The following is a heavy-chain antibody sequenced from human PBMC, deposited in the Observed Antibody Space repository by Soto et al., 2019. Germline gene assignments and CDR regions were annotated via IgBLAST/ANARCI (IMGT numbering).Heavy chain of an antibody. D-gene: IGHD3-10*01. Sequence: PGGSLRLSCAASGFTFSSYGMHWVRQAPGKGLEWVAVIWYDGSNKYYADSVKGRFTISRDNSKNTLYLQMNSPRAEDTAVYYCASETNLRLHWGQGTLVTVSS. CDR2: IWYDGSNK. CDR3: ASETNLRLH. J-gene: IGHJ4*02. V-gene: IGHV3-33*01. CDR1: GFTFSSYG.